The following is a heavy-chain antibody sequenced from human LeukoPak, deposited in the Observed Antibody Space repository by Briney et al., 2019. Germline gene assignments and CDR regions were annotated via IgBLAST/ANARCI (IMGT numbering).Heavy chain of an antibody. J-gene: IGHJ4*02. Sequence: PGGSLRLSCAASGFTFDTYAMTWVRQAPGKGLEWVSAISGSGGSTYYADSVKGRLTIFRDNSNNTLYLQMNSLRAEDTAVYYCAKATYSSSWYYFDYWGQGALVTVSS. V-gene: IGHV3-23*01. CDR2: ISGSGGST. CDR1: GFTFDTYA. CDR3: AKATYSSSWYYFDY. D-gene: IGHD6-13*01.